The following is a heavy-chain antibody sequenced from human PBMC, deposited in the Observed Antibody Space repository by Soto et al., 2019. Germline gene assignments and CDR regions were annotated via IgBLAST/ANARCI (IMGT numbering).Heavy chain of an antibody. CDR3: ARDLEEYYYASGK. V-gene: IGHV3-23*01. Sequence: EVLLLDYGGGLVQPGGSLRLSCAASGFTFSSYAMSWVRQAPGKGLEWVSGIGGSGGSRYYVDSVKGRFTISRDNSKNMLYLQMNSLRAEDTAVYYCARDLEEYYYASGKWGQGTLVTVSS. J-gene: IGHJ4*02. CDR1: GFTFSSYA. CDR2: IGGSGGSR. D-gene: IGHD3-10*01.